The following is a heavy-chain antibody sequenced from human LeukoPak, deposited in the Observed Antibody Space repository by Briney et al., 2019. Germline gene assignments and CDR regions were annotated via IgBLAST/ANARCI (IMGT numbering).Heavy chain of an antibody. V-gene: IGHV1-2*02. CDR2: MNPNSGGT. CDR1: GYTFSDYS. CDR3: ARRDCRSTSCYNANYGLDV. J-gene: IGHJ6*02. D-gene: IGHD2-2*02. Sequence: ASVKVSCKASGYTFSDYSLHWVRQAPGQGLEWMGWMNPNSGGTNYARKFQDRVTMTRDTSISTAYMELSRLRSDDTAVYYCARRDCRSTSCYNANYGLDVWGQGTTVTVSS.